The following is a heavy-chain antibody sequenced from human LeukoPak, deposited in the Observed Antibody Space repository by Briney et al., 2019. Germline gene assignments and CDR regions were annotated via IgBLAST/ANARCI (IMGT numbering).Heavy chain of an antibody. Sequence: SETLSLTCTVSGGSISSGSYYWSWIRQPAGKGLEWIGRIYTSGSTNYNPSLKSRVTISVDTSKSQFSLKLSSVTAADTAVYYCARDLARIAAAVDWGQGTLVTVSS. J-gene: IGHJ4*02. CDR3: ARDLARIAAAVD. CDR1: GGSISSGSYY. D-gene: IGHD6-13*01. CDR2: IYTSGST. V-gene: IGHV4-61*02.